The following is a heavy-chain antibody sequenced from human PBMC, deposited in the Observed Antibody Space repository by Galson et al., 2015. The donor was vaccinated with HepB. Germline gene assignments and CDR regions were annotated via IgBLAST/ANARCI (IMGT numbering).Heavy chain of an antibody. CDR2: ISYDGSNE. D-gene: IGHD7-27*01. CDR3: AKDPGQLLGRTFDY. CDR1: GFTFSSYG. Sequence: SLRLSCAASGFTFSSYGMHWVRQAPGKGLEWVALISYDGSNEYYADSVKGRFTISRDNSKNTLYLQMNSLRAEDTAVYYCAKDPGQLLGRTFDYWGQGTLVTVSS. V-gene: IGHV3-30*18. J-gene: IGHJ4*02.